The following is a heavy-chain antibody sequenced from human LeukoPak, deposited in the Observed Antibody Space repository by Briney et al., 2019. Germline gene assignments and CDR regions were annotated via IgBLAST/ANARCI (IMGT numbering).Heavy chain of an antibody. Sequence: KPGASVKVSCKASGYTSTDYYIHWVRQAPGQGLEWMGWINPNSGGTLYAQNFQGRVVMTRDTSISTAYMELRWLTFDDTAVYYCTREGDSRVHWGQGTLVTVSS. CDR3: TREGDSRVH. CDR1: GYTSTDYY. CDR2: INPNSGGT. J-gene: IGHJ4*02. D-gene: IGHD6-13*01. V-gene: IGHV1-2*02.